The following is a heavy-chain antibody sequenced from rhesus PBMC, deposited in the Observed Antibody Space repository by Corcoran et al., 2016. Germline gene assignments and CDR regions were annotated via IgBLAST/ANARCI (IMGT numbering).Heavy chain of an antibody. Sequence: EVQLVESGGGLVQPGGSLRLSCSAPGFPSGNSDLIWFRKAPGKGLEWVSYISSGGSIYYSDSVKGRFTISRDNAKNTLYLQMSSLRVEDTAVYYCANSDSGDYWGQGVLVTVSS. CDR3: ANSDSGDY. D-gene: IGHD2-33*01. CDR2: ISSGGSI. CDR1: GFPSGNSD. J-gene: IGHJ4*01. V-gene: IGHV3S43*01.